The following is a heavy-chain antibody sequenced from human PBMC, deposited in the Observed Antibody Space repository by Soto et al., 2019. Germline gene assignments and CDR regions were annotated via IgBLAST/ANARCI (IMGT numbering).Heavy chain of an antibody. D-gene: IGHD6-19*01. CDR1: GFTFSSYA. J-gene: IGHJ6*02. Sequence: GSLKLSCSAPGFTFSSYAISRGRQAPGKGLEWVSAISGSGGSTYYADSVKGRFTISRDNSKNTLYLQMNSLRAEDTAVYYCAKGSGWSDYYYGTDVWGQGTTVTVSS. CDR3: AKGSGWSDYYYGTDV. V-gene: IGHV3-23*01. CDR2: ISGSGGST.